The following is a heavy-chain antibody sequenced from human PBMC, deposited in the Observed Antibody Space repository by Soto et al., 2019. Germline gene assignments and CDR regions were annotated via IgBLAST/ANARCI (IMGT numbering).Heavy chain of an antibody. CDR2: ISAYNGNT. Sequence: QVQLVQSGAEVKKPGASVKVSCKASGYTFTSYGISWVRQAPGQGLEWMGWISAYNGNTNYAQKLQGRLTMTTDTSTSTGYTALRIVRSDGTAVYCCDCDKGCGSWSYFGYWVHETQV. CDR3: DCDKGCGSWSYFGY. D-gene: IGHD3-10*01. J-gene: IGHJ4*01. CDR1: GYTFTSYG. V-gene: IGHV1-18*01.